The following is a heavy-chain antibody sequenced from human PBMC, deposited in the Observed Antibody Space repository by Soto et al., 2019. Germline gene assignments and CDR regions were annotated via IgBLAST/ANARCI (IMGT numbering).Heavy chain of an antibody. V-gene: IGHV3-30-3*01. D-gene: IGHD1-20*01. CDR2: ISYDGSNK. CDR3: ERDWGNWNDGVDY. J-gene: IGHJ4*02. CDR1: GFTFSSYA. Sequence: QVQLVESGGGVVQPGRSLRLSCAASGFTFSSYAMHWVRQAPGKGLEWVAVISYDGSNKYYADSVKGRFTISRDNSKNTLYLQMNSLRAEDTAVYYCERDWGNWNDGVDYWGQGTLVTVSS.